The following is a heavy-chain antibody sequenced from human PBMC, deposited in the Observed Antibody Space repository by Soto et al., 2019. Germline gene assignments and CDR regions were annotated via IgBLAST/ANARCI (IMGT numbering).Heavy chain of an antibody. CDR1: GFTVSSYY. J-gene: IGHJ4*02. CDR3: ARAFGGSYDY. CDR2: IYSTGPT. Sequence: GGGLIQPGGSLRLSCAASGFTVSSYYMSWVRQVPEKGLEWVSVIYSTGPTFYADSVRGRFTISRDNSKNTLYLQMNSLRVEDTAVYYCARAFGGSYDYWGQGTLVTVSS. V-gene: IGHV3-53*01. D-gene: IGHD3-10*01.